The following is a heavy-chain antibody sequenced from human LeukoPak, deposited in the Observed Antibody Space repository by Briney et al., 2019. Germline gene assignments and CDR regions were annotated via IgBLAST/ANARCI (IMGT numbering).Heavy chain of an antibody. CDR3: ARARTYYYGSGSYYPEPTDAFDI. CDR2: ISSSSSYI. CDR1: GFTFSNYA. Sequence: KAGGSLRLSCAASGFTFSNYAMNWVRQAPGKGLEWVSSISSSSSYIYYADSVKGRFTISRDNAKNSLYLQMNSLRAEDTAVYYCARARTYYYGSGSYYPEPTDAFDIWGQGTMVTVSS. V-gene: IGHV3-21*01. J-gene: IGHJ3*02. D-gene: IGHD3-10*01.